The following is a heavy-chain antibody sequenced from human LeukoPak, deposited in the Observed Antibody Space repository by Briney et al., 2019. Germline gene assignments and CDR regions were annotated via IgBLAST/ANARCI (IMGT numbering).Heavy chain of an antibody. V-gene: IGHV5-51*01. D-gene: IGHD2-15*01. Sequence: GESLKISCQGSGYSSNTNWIAWVRQMPGKGLEYMGIIYPDDSHIRYSPSFQGQVTMSADKSINTAYLHLSNLKASDTARYFCARRSNRGYSHWGQGTLVTVSS. CDR2: IYPDDSHI. CDR3: ARRSNRGYSH. J-gene: IGHJ4*02. CDR1: GYSSNTNW.